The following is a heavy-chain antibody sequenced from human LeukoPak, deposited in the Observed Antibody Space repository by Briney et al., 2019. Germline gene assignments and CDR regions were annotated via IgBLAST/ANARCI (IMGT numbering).Heavy chain of an antibody. CDR1: GFTFSSYG. V-gene: IGHV3-30*18. D-gene: IGHD6-19*01. J-gene: IGHJ4*02. CDR3: AKDRQWLQIDY. CDR2: VSYDGSNK. Sequence: GRSLRLSCAASGFTFSSYGMHWVRQAPGKGLEWVAVVSYDGSNKYYADSVKGRFTISRDNSKNTLYLQMNSLRAEDTAVYYCAKDRQWLQIDYWGQGTLVTVSS.